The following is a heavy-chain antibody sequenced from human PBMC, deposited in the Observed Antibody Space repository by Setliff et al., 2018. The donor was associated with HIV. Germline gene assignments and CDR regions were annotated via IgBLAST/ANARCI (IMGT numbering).Heavy chain of an antibody. CDR1: GFTFSGSS. V-gene: IGHV3-73*01. D-gene: IGHD2-2*01. CDR2: VRTKANNYAT. Sequence: PGESLKLSCAASGFTFSGSSMHWVRQAPGKGLEWVGRVRTKANNYATTYAAPVRGRFTISRDDSKNTAYLQMNSLKNEDAAVYYCVRHSDPADWGQGTPVTVSS. CDR3: VRHSDPAD. J-gene: IGHJ4*02.